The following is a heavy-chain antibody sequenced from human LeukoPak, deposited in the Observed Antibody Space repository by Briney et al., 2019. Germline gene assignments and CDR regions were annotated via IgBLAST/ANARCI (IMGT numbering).Heavy chain of an antibody. CDR2: IHYSGST. Sequence: SETLSLTCTVSGGSITSYHWNWIRQPPGKGLEWIGYIHYSGSTNYNPSLKSRVTISIDTSKNQFSLKLSSVTAADTAVYYCARPGLSDAFDIWGQGTMVTVSS. V-gene: IGHV4-59*01. D-gene: IGHD2-8*02. J-gene: IGHJ3*02. CDR3: ARPGLSDAFDI. CDR1: GGSITSYH.